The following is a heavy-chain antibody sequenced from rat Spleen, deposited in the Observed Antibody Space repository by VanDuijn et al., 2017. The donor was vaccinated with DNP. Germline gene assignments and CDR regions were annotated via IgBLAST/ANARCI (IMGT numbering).Heavy chain of an antibody. Sequence: EVQLVESGGGLVQPGRSLKLSCAASGFTFSDYYMAWVRQAPKKGLEWVASISYEGSSPYYGDSVKGRFTISRDNAKSTLYLQMNSLRSEDTATYYCARQTLTTVGAMDAWGQGTSVTVSS. J-gene: IGHJ4*01. CDR1: GFTFSDYY. CDR2: ISYEGSSP. D-gene: IGHD1-1*01. V-gene: IGHV5-22*01. CDR3: ARQTLTTVGAMDA.